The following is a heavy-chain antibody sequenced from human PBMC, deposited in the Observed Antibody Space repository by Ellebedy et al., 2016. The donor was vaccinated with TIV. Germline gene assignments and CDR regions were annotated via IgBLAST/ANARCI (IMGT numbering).Heavy chain of an antibody. J-gene: IGHJ5*02. CDR3: ARVAGRYWFDP. Sequence: AASVTVSCKASGYTFTSYVISWVRQAPGQGLEWMGWISVYNGNTNYAQKLKGRVTMTTDTSTSKAYMELRSLRSDDTAVYYCARVAGRYWFDPWGQGTLVTVSS. CDR1: GYTFTSYV. D-gene: IGHD3-3*01. CDR2: ISVYNGNT. V-gene: IGHV1-18*01.